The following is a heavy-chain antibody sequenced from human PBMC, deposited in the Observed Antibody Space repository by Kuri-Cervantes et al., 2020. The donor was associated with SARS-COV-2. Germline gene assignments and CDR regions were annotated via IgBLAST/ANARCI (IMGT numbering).Heavy chain of an antibody. CDR1: YGTLTGYQ. J-gene: IGHJ6*03. V-gene: IGHV4-34*01. Sequence: SETLSLTCALYYGTLTGYQWSWIRQPPGKGLEWIGGINHRGDTYYNPSLEGRVTISRDTSENKFSLRLSSVPAADTAVYYCARGINGYFFFYYLDVWGKGTTVTVSS. CDR3: ARGINGYFFFYYLDV. CDR2: INHRGDT. D-gene: IGHD3-22*01.